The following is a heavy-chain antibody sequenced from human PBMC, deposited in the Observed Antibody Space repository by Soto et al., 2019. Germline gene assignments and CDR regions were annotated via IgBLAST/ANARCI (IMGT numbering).Heavy chain of an antibody. V-gene: IGHV1-69*08. CDR3: ARDSICSSTSCYMDV. CDR1: GGTFSSYT. Sequence: QVQLVQSGAEVKKPGSSVKVSCKASGGTFSSYTSSWVRQAPGQGLEWMGRIIPILGIANYAQKFQGRVTITADKSTSTAYMELSSLRSEDTAVYYCARDSICSSTSCYMDVWGKGTTVTVSS. D-gene: IGHD2-2*01. CDR2: IIPILGIA. J-gene: IGHJ6*03.